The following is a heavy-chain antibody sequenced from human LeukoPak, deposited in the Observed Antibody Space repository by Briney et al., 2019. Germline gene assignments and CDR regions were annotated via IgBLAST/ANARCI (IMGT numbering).Heavy chain of an antibody. CDR1: GGSISSSSYY. CDR3: ARQLRYSSGWVGY. D-gene: IGHD6-19*01. J-gene: IGHJ4*02. CDR2: IYYSGST. V-gene: IGHV4-39*01. Sequence: SETLSLTCTVSGGSISSSSYYWGWIRQPPGKGLEWIGTIYYSGSTYYNSSLKSRVTISVDTSKNQFSLKLSSVIAADTAVYYCARQLRYSSGWVGYWGQGTLVTVSS.